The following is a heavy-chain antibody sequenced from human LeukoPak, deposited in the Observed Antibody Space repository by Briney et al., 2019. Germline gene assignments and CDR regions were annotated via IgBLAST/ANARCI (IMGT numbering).Heavy chain of an antibody. V-gene: IGHV3-7*01. CDR1: GFTFSSYW. D-gene: IGHD1-26*01. CDR2: INQDGSEK. Sequence: PGGSLRLSRAASGFTFSSYWMSWVRQAPGKGLEWVANINQDGSEKYYVDSVKGRFTISRDNAKKSLYLQMNSLRAEDTAVYYCANAYGGSSDYWGQGTLVTVSS. J-gene: IGHJ4*02. CDR3: ANAYGGSSDY.